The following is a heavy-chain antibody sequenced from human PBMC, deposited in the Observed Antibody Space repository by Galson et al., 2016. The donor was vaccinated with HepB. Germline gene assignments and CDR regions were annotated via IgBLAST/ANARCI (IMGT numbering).Heavy chain of an antibody. D-gene: IGHD1-7*01. CDR2: ISYDGSNK. V-gene: IGHV3-30-3*01. CDR1: GFTFSSYA. CDR3: ARDLRYWNYGYYYYGMDV. Sequence: SLRLSCAASGFTFSSYAMHWVRQAPGKGLEWVAVISYDGSNKYYADSVKGRFTISRDNSKNTLYLQMNSLRAEDTAVYYCARDLRYWNYGYYYYGMDVWGKGTTVTVSP. J-gene: IGHJ6*04.